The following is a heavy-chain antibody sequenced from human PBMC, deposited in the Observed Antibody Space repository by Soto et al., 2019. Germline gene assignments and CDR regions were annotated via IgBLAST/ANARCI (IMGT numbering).Heavy chain of an antibody. V-gene: IGHV1-58*01. Sequence: SVKVSCKASGFTFTSSAVQWVRQARGQRLEWIGWIVVSSGNTNYAQKFQERVTITRDMSTSTAYMELSSLRSEDTAVYYCAASQRLQLERRYYYGMDVWGQGTTVTVSS. D-gene: IGHD1-1*01. CDR1: GFTFTSSA. CDR2: IVVSSGNT. J-gene: IGHJ6*02. CDR3: AASQRLQLERRYYYGMDV.